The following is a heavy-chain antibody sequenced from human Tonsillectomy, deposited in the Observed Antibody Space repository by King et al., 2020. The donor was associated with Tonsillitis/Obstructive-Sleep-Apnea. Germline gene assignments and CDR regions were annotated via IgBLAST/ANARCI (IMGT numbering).Heavy chain of an antibody. J-gene: IGHJ5*02. CDR3: ARGGYCSGGSCYGSGWFDP. Sequence: VQLQESGPGLVKPSETLSLTCTVSGDSVSRGRYYWSWIRQPPGEGLEGIGDIYYSGNTNYNPSLNSRVTISGDTSKNQFSLKLSSVTAADTAVYYCARGGYCSGGSCYGSGWFDPWGQGTQVTVSS. V-gene: IGHV4-61*01. CDR2: IYYSGNT. CDR1: GDSVSRGRYY. D-gene: IGHD2-15*01.